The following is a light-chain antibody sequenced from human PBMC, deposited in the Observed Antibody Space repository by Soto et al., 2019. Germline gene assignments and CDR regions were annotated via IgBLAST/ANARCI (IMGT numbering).Light chain of an antibody. J-gene: IGLJ2*01. CDR1: SSDIGFYNY. CDR2: EVS. Sequence: QSALTQPASVSGSPGQSITISCSGTSSDIGFYNYVSWYQHHPGKAPKLMIYEVSNRPSGVSNRFSGSKSDNTASLTISGFQAEDEADYYCISYTSNSALLFGGGTKLTVL. V-gene: IGLV2-14*01. CDR3: ISYTSNSALL.